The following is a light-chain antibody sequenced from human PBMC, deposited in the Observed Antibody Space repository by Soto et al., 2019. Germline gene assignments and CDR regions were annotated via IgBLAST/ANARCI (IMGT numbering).Light chain of an antibody. CDR2: DVS. J-gene: IGLJ1*01. V-gene: IGLV2-14*01. CDR1: SSDVGGYNY. CDR3: NSYTSSSTYA. Sequence: QSALPQPASLSGSPGQSITISCTGTSSDVGGYNYVSWYQQHPGKAPKLVIYDVSNRPSGVSNRFSGSKSGNTASLTISGLQAEDEADYYCNSYTSSSTYAFGTGTKVTVL.